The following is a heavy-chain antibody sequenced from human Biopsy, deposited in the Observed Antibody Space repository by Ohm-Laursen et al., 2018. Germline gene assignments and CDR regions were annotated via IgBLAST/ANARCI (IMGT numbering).Heavy chain of an antibody. CDR3: TRATNSTGWPYYYFCGMDI. J-gene: IGHJ6*02. CDR1: GGSISSDC. CDR2: VYYSGTT. D-gene: IGHD2/OR15-2a*01. Sequence: GTLSLTCTVSGGSISSDCWSWIRQTPGKGLEWIGYVYYSGTTTYNPSLRSRVTISVDTSMNQISLRLQSVTAADTAIYYCTRATNSTGWPYYYFCGMDIWGQGTTVTVSS. V-gene: IGHV4-59*01.